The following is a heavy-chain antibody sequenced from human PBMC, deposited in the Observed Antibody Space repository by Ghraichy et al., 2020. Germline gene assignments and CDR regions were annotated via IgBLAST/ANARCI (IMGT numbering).Heavy chain of an antibody. J-gene: IGHJ4*02. Sequence: SETLSLTCTVSGGSISSSSYYWGWIRQPPGKGLEWIGSIYYSGSTYYNPSLKSRVTISVDTSKNQFSLNLSSVTAADTAVYYCARLSDYGDYIFDYWGQGTLVTVSS. CDR2: IYYSGST. CDR1: GGSISSSSYY. CDR3: ARLSDYGDYIFDY. D-gene: IGHD4-17*01. V-gene: IGHV4-39*01.